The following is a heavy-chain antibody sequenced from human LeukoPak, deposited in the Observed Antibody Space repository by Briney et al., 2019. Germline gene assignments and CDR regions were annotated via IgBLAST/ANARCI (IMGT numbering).Heavy chain of an antibody. CDR3: ARAMRSGYDY. J-gene: IGHJ4*02. V-gene: IGHV3-21*01. CDR2: ITSSSDYI. Sequence: GGSLRLSCTASGFTFSSYSMNWVRQAPGKGLEWVSSITSSSDYIYYADSVKGRFTISRDNAENSLYLQMNSLRDEDTAVYYCARAMRSGYDYWGQGTLVTVSS. CDR1: GFTFSSYS. D-gene: IGHD5-12*01.